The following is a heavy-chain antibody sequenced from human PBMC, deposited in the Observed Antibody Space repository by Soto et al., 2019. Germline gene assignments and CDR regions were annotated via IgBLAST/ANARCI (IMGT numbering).Heavy chain of an antibody. D-gene: IGHD6-19*01. V-gene: IGHV3-30*03. CDR3: ARDWGSSGWFNWFDS. CDR1: GFTFNNYG. Sequence: QVQLVESGGGVVQPGRSLTLSCAASGFTFNNYGMHLVRQAPGKGLEWVAMLSHDGTIAYYGDSVRGRFTVSRDESKNTHYLQMNSLRPEDTAVYYCARDWGSSGWFNWFDSWGQGTLVTVSS. CDR2: LSHDGTIA. J-gene: IGHJ5*01.